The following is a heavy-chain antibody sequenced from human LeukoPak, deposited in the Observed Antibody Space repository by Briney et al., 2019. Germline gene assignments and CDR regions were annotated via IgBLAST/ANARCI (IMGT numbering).Heavy chain of an antibody. J-gene: IGHJ4*02. Sequence: GGSLRLSCAASGFTFSSNGMHWVRQAPGKGLEWLSHISSSSSTIYYADSVKGRFTISRDNAKNSLYLQMNSLRAEDTAVYYCASWAGTATGFSGPFDYWGQGTLVTVSS. CDR1: GFTFSSNG. D-gene: IGHD6-13*01. CDR2: ISSSSSTI. CDR3: ASWAGTATGFSGPFDY. V-gene: IGHV3-48*01.